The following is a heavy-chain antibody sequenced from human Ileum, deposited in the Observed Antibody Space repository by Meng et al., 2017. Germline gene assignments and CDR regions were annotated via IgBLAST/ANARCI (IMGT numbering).Heavy chain of an antibody. V-gene: IGHV4-31*03. CDR2: IYYSGTT. Sequence: QVQLQESGPGLVKPSQTLSLTFTVSGGSISSGGYYWRWIRQHPGKGLEWIGYIYYSGTTYYNPSLKSRVTISVDTSKNQFSLKLSSVTAADTAVYYCAREPPAAAGTGADYWGQGTLVTVSS. CDR1: GGSISSGGYY. D-gene: IGHD6-13*01. CDR3: AREPPAAAGTGADY. J-gene: IGHJ4*02.